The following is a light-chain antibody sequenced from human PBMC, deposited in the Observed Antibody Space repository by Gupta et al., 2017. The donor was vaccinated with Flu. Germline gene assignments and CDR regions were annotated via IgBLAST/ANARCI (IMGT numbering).Light chain of an antibody. CDR3: QQRSNWPIT. CDR1: QSVSSY. CDR2: DAS. J-gene: IGKJ5*01. V-gene: IGKV3-11*01. Sequence: EIVLTQSPATLSLSPGERATLSCRASQSVSSYLAWYQQKSGQAPRLLIYDASNRATGLPARFSGSGSGTDFTLTISSREPEDFAVYYCQQRSNWPITFGQGTRVEIK.